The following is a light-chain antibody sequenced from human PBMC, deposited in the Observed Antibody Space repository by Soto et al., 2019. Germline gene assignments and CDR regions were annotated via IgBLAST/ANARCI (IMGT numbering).Light chain of an antibody. CDR1: SSDVGSYNL. CDR2: EGS. CDR3: CSYAGSYV. J-gene: IGLJ1*01. Sequence: QSALTQPASVSGSPGQSITITISCTGSSSDVGSYNLVSWYQKNPGKAPKLMIYEGSKRPSGVSNRFSGSKSGNTASLTISGLQAEDEADYYCCSYAGSYVFGTGTKVAVL. V-gene: IGLV2-23*01.